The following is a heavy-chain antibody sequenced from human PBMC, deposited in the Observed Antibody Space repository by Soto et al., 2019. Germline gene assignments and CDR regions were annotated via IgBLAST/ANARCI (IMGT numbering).Heavy chain of an antibody. CDR3: ARSLVGATGDAFDI. D-gene: IGHD1-26*01. V-gene: IGHV4-34*01. Sequence: SETLSLTCAVYGGSFSGYYWSWIRQPPGKGLEWIGEINHSGSTNYNPSLKSRVTISVDTSKNLFSLKLSSVTAADTAVYYCARSLVGATGDAFDIWGQGTMVTVSS. CDR2: INHSGST. J-gene: IGHJ3*02. CDR1: GGSFSGYY.